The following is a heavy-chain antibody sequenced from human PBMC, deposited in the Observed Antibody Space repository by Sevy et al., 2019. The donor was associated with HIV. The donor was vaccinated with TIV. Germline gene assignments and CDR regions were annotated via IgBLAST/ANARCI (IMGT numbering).Heavy chain of an antibody. CDR2: IIPILGTI. D-gene: IGHD2-8*01. Sequence: ASVKVSCKASGGTFNNYAFSWVRQAPGQGLEWVGGIIPILGTINYAQKFQGRVTITADGSADTVYMKLSSLRSEDTSVYFCAKDLMEATNGFDNCGQGTLVTVSS. J-gene: IGHJ4*02. CDR3: AKDLMEATNGFDN. CDR1: GGTFNNYA. V-gene: IGHV1-69*13.